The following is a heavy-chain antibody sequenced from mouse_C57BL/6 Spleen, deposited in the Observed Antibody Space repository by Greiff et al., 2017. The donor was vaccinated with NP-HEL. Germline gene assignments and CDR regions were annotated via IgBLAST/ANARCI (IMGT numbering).Heavy chain of an antibody. V-gene: IGHV1-20*01. Sequence: EVKLQQSGPELVKPGDSVKISCKASGYSFTGYFMNWVMQSHGKSLEWIGRINPYNGDTFYNQKFKGKATLTVDKSSSTAHMELRSLTSEDSAVYYCARGDYDYGDWYFDVWGTGTTVTVSS. J-gene: IGHJ1*03. CDR1: GYSFTGYF. CDR2: INPYNGDT. CDR3: ARGDYDYGDWYFDV. D-gene: IGHD2-4*01.